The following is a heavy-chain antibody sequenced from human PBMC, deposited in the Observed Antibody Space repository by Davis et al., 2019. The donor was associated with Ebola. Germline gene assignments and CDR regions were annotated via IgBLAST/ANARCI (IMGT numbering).Heavy chain of an antibody. V-gene: IGHV4-39*01. J-gene: IGHJ4*02. CDR2: IYYSGNT. Sequence: SETLSLTCTVSGGSISSNSYNWGWIRQPPGKGLEWIGSIYYSGNTYYNPSLKSRVTISVDTSKNQFSLKVSSVTAADTAVYYCARMDGYSLSLGYWGQGTLVTVSS. D-gene: IGHD5-24*01. CDR1: GGSISSNSYN. CDR3: ARMDGYSLSLGY.